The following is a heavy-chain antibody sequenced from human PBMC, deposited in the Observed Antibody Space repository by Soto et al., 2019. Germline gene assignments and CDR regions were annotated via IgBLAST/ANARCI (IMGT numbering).Heavy chain of an antibody. J-gene: IGHJ6*02. V-gene: IGHV1-3*01. D-gene: IGHD2-2*01. CDR3: ARGLPAADYYYHGMDV. CDR2: INAGNGNT. Sequence: ASVKVSCKASGYTFTSYAMHWVRQAPGQRLEWMGWINAGNGNTKYSQKFQGRVTITRDTSASTAYMELSSLRSEDTAVYYCARGLPAADYYYHGMDVWGQGTTVTVSS. CDR1: GYTFTSYA.